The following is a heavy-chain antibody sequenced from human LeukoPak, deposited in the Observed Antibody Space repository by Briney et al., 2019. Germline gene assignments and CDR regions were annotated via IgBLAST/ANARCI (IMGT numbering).Heavy chain of an antibody. D-gene: IGHD5-24*01. V-gene: IGHV4-59*12. J-gene: IGHJ4*02. Sequence: PSETLSLTCTVSGGSINSYYWSWIRQPPGKGLEWIGYVSDTGSTNYNPSLKSRVTISVDTSKNQFYLKLSSVTAADTAVYYCARMGRWLQTIRDYWGQGTLVTVSS. CDR3: ARMGRWLQTIRDY. CDR2: VSDTGST. CDR1: GGSINSYY.